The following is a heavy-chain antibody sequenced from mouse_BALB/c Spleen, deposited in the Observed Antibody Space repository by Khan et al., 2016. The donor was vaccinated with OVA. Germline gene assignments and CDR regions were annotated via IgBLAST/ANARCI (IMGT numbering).Heavy chain of an antibody. V-gene: IGHV3-2*02. CDR1: GYSITSDYA. CDR2: INYSGST. D-gene: IGHD2-3*01. Sequence: EVQLVESGPGLVNPSQSLSLTCTVTGYSITSDYAWNWIRQFPGNKLEWMGYINYSGSTNYNPALKSRISITRDTSKNQFFLQLHSVTTEDTATYYCARDGSRYNYAMDYWGQGTTVTVSS. J-gene: IGHJ4*01. CDR3: ARDGSRYNYAMDY.